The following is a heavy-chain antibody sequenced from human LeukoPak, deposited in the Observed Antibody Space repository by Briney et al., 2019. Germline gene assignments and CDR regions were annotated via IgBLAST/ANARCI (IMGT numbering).Heavy chain of an antibody. CDR3: ASGPYGSAVRGKPVYFDY. Sequence: ASVKVSCKASGYTFTSYAMHWVRQAPGQRLEWMGWINAGNGNTKYSQKFQGRVTITRDTSASTAYMELSSLRSEDTAVYYCASGPYGSAVRGKPVYFDYWGQGTLVTVSS. D-gene: IGHD6-19*01. CDR2: INAGNGNT. V-gene: IGHV1-3*01. CDR1: GYTFTSYA. J-gene: IGHJ4*02.